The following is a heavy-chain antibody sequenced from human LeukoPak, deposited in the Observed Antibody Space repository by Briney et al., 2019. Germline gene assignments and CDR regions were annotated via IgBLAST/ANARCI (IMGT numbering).Heavy chain of an antibody. V-gene: IGHV3-7*01. Sequence: GSLRLSCAASGFNFRTYNMYWVRQAPGKGLEWVANIKPDGSEKYFVDSVKGRFTVSRDNAKNSLYLQMTSLRVEDTAVYYCARYLGSTSNPPFDYWGQGTLVTVSS. CDR3: ARYLGSTSNPPFDY. CDR1: GFNFRTYN. CDR2: IKPDGSEK. D-gene: IGHD6-13*01. J-gene: IGHJ4*02.